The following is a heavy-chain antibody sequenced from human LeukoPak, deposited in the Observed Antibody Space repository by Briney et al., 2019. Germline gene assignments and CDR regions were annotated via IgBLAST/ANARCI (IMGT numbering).Heavy chain of an antibody. CDR3: ARDQGWLQF. Sequence: GGSLRLSCAASGFTFSSYWMHWVRQAPGKGLVWVSVIYSGGSTYYADSVKGRFTISRDNSKNTLYLQMNSLRAEDTAVYYCARDQGWLQFGGQGTLVTVSS. CDR1: GFTFSSYW. J-gene: IGHJ4*02. V-gene: IGHV3-66*01. CDR2: IYSGGST. D-gene: IGHD5-24*01.